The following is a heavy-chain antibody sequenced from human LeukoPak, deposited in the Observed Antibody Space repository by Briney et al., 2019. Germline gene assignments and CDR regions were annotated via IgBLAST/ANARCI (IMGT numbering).Heavy chain of an antibody. J-gene: IGHJ4*02. CDR3: AREVGAESYYFDY. V-gene: IGHV4-39*02. CDR1: GDSISSSSSY. D-gene: IGHD1-26*01. CDR2: IYYSGST. Sequence: PSETLSLTCTVSGDSISSSSSYWGWIRQPPGEGLEWIGSIYYSGSTYYNTSLKSRVTISVDTSKNQFSLRLNSVTAADTAVYYCAREVGAESYYFDYWGQGTLVTVSS.